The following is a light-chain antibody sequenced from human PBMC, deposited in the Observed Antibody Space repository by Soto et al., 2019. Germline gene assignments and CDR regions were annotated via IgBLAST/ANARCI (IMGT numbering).Light chain of an antibody. V-gene: IGKV3-11*01. Sequence: EIVLTQSPATLSLSPGERATLSCRASQSVSSYLAWYQQKPGQAPRLLIYDASIRATGIPARFSGSGYGTDFTLTISSLEPEDFAGYYCQQRSNWPPGFTFGPGTKVDIK. CDR3: QQRSNWPPGFT. CDR2: DAS. CDR1: QSVSSY. J-gene: IGKJ3*01.